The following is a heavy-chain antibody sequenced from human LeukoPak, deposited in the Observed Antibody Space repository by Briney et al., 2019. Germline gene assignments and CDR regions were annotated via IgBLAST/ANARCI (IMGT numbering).Heavy chain of an antibody. J-gene: IGHJ4*02. D-gene: IGHD3-16*01. CDR2: MNPNSGNT. CDR3: ARGRGWGDLRDY. CDR1: GYTFTSYD. V-gene: IGHV1-8*01. Sequence: GASVKVSCKASGYTFTSYDINWVRQATGQGLEWMGWMNPNSGNTGNAQKFQGRVTMTRNTSISTAYMELSSLRSEDTAVYYSARGRGWGDLRDYWGQGTLVTVSS.